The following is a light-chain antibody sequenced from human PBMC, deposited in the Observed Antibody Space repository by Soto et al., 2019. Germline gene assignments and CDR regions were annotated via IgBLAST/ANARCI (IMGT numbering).Light chain of an antibody. CDR2: GNS. CDR3: QSYDISHVV. Sequence: QSVLTQPPSVSGAPGQRVTISCTGSSSNIGAGYDVHWYQQLPGTAPKLLIYGNSNRPSGVPDRFSGSKSGTSASLAITGLQAEDEADYYCQSYDISHVVFGGGTQLTVL. J-gene: IGLJ2*01. V-gene: IGLV1-40*01. CDR1: SSNIGAGYD.